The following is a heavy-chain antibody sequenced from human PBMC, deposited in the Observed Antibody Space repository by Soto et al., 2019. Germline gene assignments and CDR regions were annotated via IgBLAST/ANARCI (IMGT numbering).Heavy chain of an antibody. Sequence: PGGSLRLSCAASGFIFNTHWMSWVRQAPEKGPEWVAHTKPDGSEKYYVDSAKGRFTISRDNTRNSLYLQMNSLRADDTALYYCVAWGTSTSNPWGQGTLVTVSS. CDR1: GFIFNTHW. V-gene: IGHV3-7*01. CDR3: VAWGTSTSNP. J-gene: IGHJ5*02. D-gene: IGHD3-16*01. CDR2: TKPDGSEK.